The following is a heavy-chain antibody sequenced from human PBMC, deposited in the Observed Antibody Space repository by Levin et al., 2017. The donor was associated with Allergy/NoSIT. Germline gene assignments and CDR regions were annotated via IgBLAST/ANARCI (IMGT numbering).Heavy chain of an antibody. V-gene: IGHV3-48*01. CDR1: GFTFSSYS. J-gene: IGHJ4*02. CDR2: ISSSSSTI. Sequence: PGGSLRLSCAASGFTFSSYSMNWVRQAPGKGLEWVSYISSSSSTIYYADSVKGRFTISRDNAKNSLYLQMNSLRAEDTAVYYCATEDSSGWYVGTGDYWGQGTLVTVSS. CDR3: ATEDSSGWYVGTGDY. D-gene: IGHD6-19*01.